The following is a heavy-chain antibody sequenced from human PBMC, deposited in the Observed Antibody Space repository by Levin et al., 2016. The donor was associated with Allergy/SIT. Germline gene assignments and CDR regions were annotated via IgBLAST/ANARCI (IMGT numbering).Heavy chain of an antibody. CDR3: ARGVEWFGEFRQYGLEV. V-gene: IGHV6-1*01. Sequence: SETLSLTCAISGDSVSTDSASWNWIRRSPSRGLEWLGRTYYKSNWYHDYAASVRGRITITADTSQSQFSLELRSVTPDDTAVYYCARGVEWFGEFRQYGLEVWGQGTTVTVSS. CDR2: TYYKSNWYH. J-gene: IGHJ6*02. D-gene: IGHD3-10*01. CDR1: GDSVSTDSAS.